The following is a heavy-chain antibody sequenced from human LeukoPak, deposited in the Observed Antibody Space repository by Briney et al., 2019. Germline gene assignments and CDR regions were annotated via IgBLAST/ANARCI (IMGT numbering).Heavy chain of an antibody. V-gene: IGHV1-46*01. Sequence: ASVKVSCKASGYTFTSYYLHWVRQAPGQGLEWMGIINPSRGSTSYAQKFQGRVTMTRDTSTSTVYMEVSSLRSEDTAVYYCVRCRYELFCNWFAPWGQGTLVTVSS. D-gene: IGHD1-1*01. CDR1: GYTFTSYY. J-gene: IGHJ5*02. CDR3: VRCRYELFCNWFAP. CDR2: INPSRGST.